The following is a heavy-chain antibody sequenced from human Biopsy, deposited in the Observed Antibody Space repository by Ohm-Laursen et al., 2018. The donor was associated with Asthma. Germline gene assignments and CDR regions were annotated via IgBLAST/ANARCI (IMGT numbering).Heavy chain of an antibody. Sequence: TLSLTCAVSGGSINSGGYSWTWIRQPPGKGLEWIGYIYHRDTTYYNPSLKSRVTISLDGSKNQFSLKLSSVTAADTAVYYCARGVDRVTGLLDHFDSWGQGTLVTVSS. D-gene: IGHD2-21*02. J-gene: IGHJ4*02. CDR3: ARGVDRVTGLLDHFDS. CDR2: IYHRDTT. CDR1: GGSINSGGYS. V-gene: IGHV4-30-2*01.